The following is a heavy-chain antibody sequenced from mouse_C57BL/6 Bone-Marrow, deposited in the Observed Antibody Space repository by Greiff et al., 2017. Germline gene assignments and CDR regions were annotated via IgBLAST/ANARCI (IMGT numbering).Heavy chain of an antibody. CDR3: ASVTTAPFAY. Sequence: EVKLQQSGPELVKPGASVKISCKASGYTFTDYYMNWVKQSHGKSLEWIGDINPNNGGTSYNQKFKGKATLTVDKSSSTAYMELRSLTSEDSAVYYCASVTTAPFAYWGQGTLVTVSA. CDR1: GYTFTDYY. D-gene: IGHD1-2*01. V-gene: IGHV1-26*01. J-gene: IGHJ3*01. CDR2: INPNNGGT.